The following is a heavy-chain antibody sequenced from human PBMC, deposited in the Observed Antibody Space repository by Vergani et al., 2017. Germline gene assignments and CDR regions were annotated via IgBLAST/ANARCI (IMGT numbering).Heavy chain of an antibody. D-gene: IGHD3-22*01. V-gene: IGHV3-30*02. Sequence: VQLLESGGDLVQPGGSLRLSCAASGFTFSNYGIHWVRQAPGKGLEWVTFIRYDGVKIYADSVKGRFTISRDNSKNTLSLQMNSLTAEDTAIYYCAGPQGTSAYYYGGFDYWGQGILVTVSS. J-gene: IGHJ4*02. CDR1: GFTFSNYG. CDR3: AGPQGTSAYYYGGFDY. CDR2: IRYDGVKI.